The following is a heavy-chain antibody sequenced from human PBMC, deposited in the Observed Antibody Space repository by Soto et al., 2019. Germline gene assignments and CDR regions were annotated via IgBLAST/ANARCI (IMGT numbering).Heavy chain of an antibody. CDR3: ARDLLGVGWLQFGVGFGY. V-gene: IGHV1-46*01. D-gene: IGHD5-12*01. J-gene: IGHJ4*02. CDR1: GYTFTSYY. Sequence: QVQLVQSGAEVKKPGASVKVSCKASGYTFTSYYMHWVRQAPGQGLEWMGIINPSGGSTSYAQKFQGRGTMTRDTSTSTVYMELGSLRSEDTAVYYCARDLLGVGWLQFGVGFGYWGQGTLVTVSS. CDR2: INPSGGST.